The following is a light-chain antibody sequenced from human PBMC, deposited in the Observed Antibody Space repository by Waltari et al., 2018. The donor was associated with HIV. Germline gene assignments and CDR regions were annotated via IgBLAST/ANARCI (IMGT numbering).Light chain of an antibody. Sequence: EIVLTQSPGTLSLSQGERATLSCRASQSASSSYLAWYQQKPGQAPRLLIYGGSSSATGIPDRFSGSGSGTDFTLTISRLEPEDFAVYYCQQYGSSPPYTFGQGTKLEIK. CDR2: GGS. CDR1: QSASSSY. J-gene: IGKJ2*01. V-gene: IGKV3-20*01. CDR3: QQYGSSPPYT.